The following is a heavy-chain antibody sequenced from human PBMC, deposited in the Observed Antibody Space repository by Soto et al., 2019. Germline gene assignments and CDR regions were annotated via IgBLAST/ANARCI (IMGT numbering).Heavy chain of an antibody. CDR3: AREGPGVAAAGSFDY. D-gene: IGHD6-13*01. CDR1: GGSISSSNW. J-gene: IGHJ4*02. CDR2: IYHSGST. Sequence: SETLSLTCAVSGGSISSSNWWSWVRQPPGKGLGWIGEIYHSGSTNYNPSLKSRVTISVDKSKNQFSLKLSSVTAADTAVYYCAREGPGVAAAGSFDYWGQGTLVTVSS. V-gene: IGHV4-4*02.